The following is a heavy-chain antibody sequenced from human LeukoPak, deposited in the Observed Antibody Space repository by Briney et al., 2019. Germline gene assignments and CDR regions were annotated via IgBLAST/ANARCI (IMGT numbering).Heavy chain of an antibody. V-gene: IGHV4-59*01. CDR3: ARGVEYYYDSSGYYPYYFDY. D-gene: IGHD3-22*01. J-gene: IGHJ4*02. CDR1: GGSISSYY. Sequence: PSETLSLTCTVSGGSISSYYWSWIRQPPGKGLEWIGYIYYSGSTNYNPSLKSRVTISVDTSKNQFSLKLSSVTAADTAVYYCARGVEYYYDSSGYYPYYFDYWGQGTLVTASS. CDR2: IYYSGST.